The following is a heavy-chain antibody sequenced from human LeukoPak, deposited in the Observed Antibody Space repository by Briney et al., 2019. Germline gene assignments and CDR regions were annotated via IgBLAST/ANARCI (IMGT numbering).Heavy chain of an antibody. D-gene: IGHD3-22*01. CDR3: ARAPSEIGGYYPEYFRH. Sequence: PGGSLRLSRAASGFTFSSYWMHWVRQAPGKGLVWVSRIKSDGSTRYADSVKGRFTVSRDNAKNTVSLQMNSLRAEDTGVYYCARAPSEIGGYYPEYFRHWGQGTLVIVSS. V-gene: IGHV3-74*01. J-gene: IGHJ1*01. CDR2: IKSDGST. CDR1: GFTFSSYW.